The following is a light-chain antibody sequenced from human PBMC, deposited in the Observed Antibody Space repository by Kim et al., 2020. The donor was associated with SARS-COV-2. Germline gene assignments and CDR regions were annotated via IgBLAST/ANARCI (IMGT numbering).Light chain of an antibody. Sequence: DIKMTQSPSSLSASVGDRVTSTCRTSQSICSHLNWYHQKPGRAPKLLIYAASTLQGGVPSRFSGSGSETDFTLTISSLQPEDFATYFCKQSYITPFTFVPGT. V-gene: IGKV1-39*01. J-gene: IGKJ3*01. CDR1: QSICSH. CDR3: KQSYITPFT. CDR2: AAS.